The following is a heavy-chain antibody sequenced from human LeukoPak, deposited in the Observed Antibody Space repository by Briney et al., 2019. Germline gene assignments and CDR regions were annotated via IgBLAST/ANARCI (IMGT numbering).Heavy chain of an antibody. CDR3: AVFGGYDFDY. CDR1: GFTFSSYS. D-gene: IGHD5-12*01. CDR2: ISSSSSTI. Sequence: GGSLRLSCAASGFTFSSYSMNWIRQAPGKGLEWVSYISSSSSTIYYADSVKGRFTISRDNAKNSLYLQMNSLRAEDTAVYYCAVFGGYDFDYWGQGTLVTVSS. J-gene: IGHJ4*02. V-gene: IGHV3-48*04.